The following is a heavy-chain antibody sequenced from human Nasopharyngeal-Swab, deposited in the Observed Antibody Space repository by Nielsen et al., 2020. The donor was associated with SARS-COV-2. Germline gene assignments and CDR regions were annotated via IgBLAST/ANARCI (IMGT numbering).Heavy chain of an antibody. CDR3: ASRIAVASGYYRPFDY. V-gene: IGHV4-39*02. Sequence: WIRQPPGKGLEWIGSIYYSGSTYYNPSLSSRVTISVDTSKNHFSLKLSSVTAPDTAVYYCASRIAVASGYYRPFDYWGQGTLVTVSS. D-gene: IGHD6-19*01. J-gene: IGHJ4*02. CDR2: IYYSGST.